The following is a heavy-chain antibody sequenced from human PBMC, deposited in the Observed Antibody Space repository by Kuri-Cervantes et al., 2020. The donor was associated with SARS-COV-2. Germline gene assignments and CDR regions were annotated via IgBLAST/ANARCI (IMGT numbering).Heavy chain of an antibody. J-gene: IGHJ1*01. CDR1: GFTFSDYY. CDR3: ARDASYSGSYGSFQH. D-gene: IGHD1-26*01. V-gene: IGHV3-11*06. CDR2: ISSSSSYT. Sequence: SLKISCAASGFTFSDYYMSWIRQAPGKGLEWVSYISSSSSYTNYADSVKGRFTISRDNSKNTLYLQMDTLKTEDTAMFYCARDASYSGSYGSFQHWGQGTLVTVSS.